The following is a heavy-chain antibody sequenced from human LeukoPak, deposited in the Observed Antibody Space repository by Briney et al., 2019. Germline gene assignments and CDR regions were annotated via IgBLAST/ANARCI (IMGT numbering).Heavy chain of an antibody. CDR3: AREEYQLLPDYYYMDV. CDR2: ISSSSSTI. Sequence: PGGSLRLSCAASGFTFSSYSMNWVRQAPGKGLEWVSYISSSSSTIYYADSVKGRFTISRDNAKNSLYLQMNSLRAEDTAVYYCAREEYQLLPDYYYMDVWGEGATVTVSS. D-gene: IGHD2-2*01. V-gene: IGHV3-48*01. CDR1: GFTFSSYS. J-gene: IGHJ6*03.